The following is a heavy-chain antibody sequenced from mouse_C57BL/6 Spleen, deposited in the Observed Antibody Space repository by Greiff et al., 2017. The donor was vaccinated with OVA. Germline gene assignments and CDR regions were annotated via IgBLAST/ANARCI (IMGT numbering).Heavy chain of an antibody. D-gene: IGHD1-1*01. V-gene: IGHV1-19*01. Sequence: EVQLQQSGPVLVKPGASVKMSCKASGYTFTDYYMNWVKQSHGKSLEWIGVINPYNGGTSYNQKFKGKATLTVDKSFSTAYMELNSLTSEDSAVYYCAGSSSWFAYWGQGTLVTVSA. CDR3: AGSSSWFAY. J-gene: IGHJ3*01. CDR2: INPYNGGT. CDR1: GYTFTDYY.